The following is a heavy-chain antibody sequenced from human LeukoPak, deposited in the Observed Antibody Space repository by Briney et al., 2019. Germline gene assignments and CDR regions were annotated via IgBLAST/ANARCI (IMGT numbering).Heavy chain of an antibody. CDR2: ISAYNGNT. CDR3: ARINFDWLLTYFDY. J-gene: IGHJ4*02. CDR1: GGTFSSYA. Sequence: ASVKVSCKASGGTFSSYAISWVRQAPGQGLEWMGWISAYNGNTNYAQKLQGRVTMTTDTSTSTAYMELRSLRSDDTAVYYCARINFDWLLTYFDYWGQGTLVTVSS. D-gene: IGHD3-9*01. V-gene: IGHV1-18*01.